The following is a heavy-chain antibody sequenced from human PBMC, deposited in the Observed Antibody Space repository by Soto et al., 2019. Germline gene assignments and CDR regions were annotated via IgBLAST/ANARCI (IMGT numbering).Heavy chain of an antibody. J-gene: IGHJ4*02. CDR3: ARHYGSGSFDN. Sequence: QVQLVESGGGVVQPGRSLRLSCAASGFTFSTYGIHWVRQAPGKGLEWVALIWFDGNTKYYADSVKDRFTISRDNSKNTLFLQMNSLRADDTAVYYCARHYGSGSFDNWGQGTLVTVSS. D-gene: IGHD3-10*01. V-gene: IGHV3-33*01. CDR2: IWFDGNTK. CDR1: GFTFSTYG.